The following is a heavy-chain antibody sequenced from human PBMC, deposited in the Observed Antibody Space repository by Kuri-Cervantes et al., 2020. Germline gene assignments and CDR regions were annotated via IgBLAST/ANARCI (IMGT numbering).Heavy chain of an antibody. V-gene: IGHV3-9*01. CDR3: ARESDSSGYYGPMRAFDI. J-gene: IGHJ3*02. Sequence: GGSLRLSCAASGFTFDDYAMHWVRQAPGKGLEWVSGISWNSGSIGYADSVKGRFTISRDNAKNSLYLQMNSLRAEDTALYYCARESDSSGYYGPMRAFDIWGQGTMVTVSS. CDR1: GFTFDDYA. D-gene: IGHD3-22*01. CDR2: ISWNSGSI.